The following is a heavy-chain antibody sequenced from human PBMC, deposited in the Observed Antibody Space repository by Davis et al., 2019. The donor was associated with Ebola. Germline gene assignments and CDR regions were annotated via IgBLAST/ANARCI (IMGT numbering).Heavy chain of an antibody. V-gene: IGHV3-30*02. CDR3: ARDGNGMGWELTFDY. Sequence: GGSLRLSCTASGIPFSDFGMSWVRQAPGKGLEWVAFIRSEATSQDYGKSVQGRFFISRDDSKNTLYLQMNSLRAEDTAVYYCARDGNGMGWELTFDYWGQGTLVTVSS. J-gene: IGHJ4*02. CDR2: IRSEATSQ. D-gene: IGHD1-26*01. CDR1: GIPFSDFG.